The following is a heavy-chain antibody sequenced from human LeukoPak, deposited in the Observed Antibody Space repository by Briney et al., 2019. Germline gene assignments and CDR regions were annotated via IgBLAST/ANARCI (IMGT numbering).Heavy chain of an antibody. CDR1: GYTFTGYY. V-gene: IGHV1-2*02. J-gene: IGHJ4*02. D-gene: IGHD3-10*01. CDR2: INPNSGGT. Sequence: ASVKVSCKASGYTFTGYYMHWVRQAPGQGLEWMGWINPNSGGTSYAQKFQGRVTMTRDTSISTAYMELSRLRSDDTAVYYCARDMARGVKGPDYWGQGTLVTVSS. CDR3: ARDMARGVKGPDY.